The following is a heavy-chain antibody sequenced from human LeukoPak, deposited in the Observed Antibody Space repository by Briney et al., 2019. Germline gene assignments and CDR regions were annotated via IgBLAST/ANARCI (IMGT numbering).Heavy chain of an antibody. V-gene: IGHV3-21*01. J-gene: IGHJ4*02. Sequence: PGGSLRLSCAASGFTFSSYSMNWVRQGPGKGLEWVSSISSSSSYIYYADSVKGRFTIPRASAKNSLYLQMNSLRAEDTAVYYCAREVRGFDYWGQGTLVTVPS. D-gene: IGHD3-10*01. CDR2: ISSSSSYI. CDR1: GFTFSSYS. CDR3: AREVRGFDY.